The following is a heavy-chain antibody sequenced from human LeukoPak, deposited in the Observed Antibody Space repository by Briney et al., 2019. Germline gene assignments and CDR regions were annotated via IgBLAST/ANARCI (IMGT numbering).Heavy chain of an antibody. J-gene: IGHJ4*02. CDR2: ISYSGSI. CDR3: ARAWYYYDSSGYYPFDY. D-gene: IGHD3-22*01. CDR1: GGSISSTIYY. V-gene: IGHV4-39*01. Sequence: TSETLSLTCTVSGGSISSTIYYWGWIRQSPGKGLECIGSISYSGSIYHNPSLKSRVTMSVDTSKNQFSLKLSSVTAADTAVYYCARAWYYYDSSGYYPFDYWGQGTLVTVSS.